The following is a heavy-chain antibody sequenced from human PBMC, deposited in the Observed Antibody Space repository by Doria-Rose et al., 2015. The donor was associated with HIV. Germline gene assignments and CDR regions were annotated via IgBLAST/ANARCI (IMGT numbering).Heavy chain of an antibody. D-gene: IGHD6-13*01. CDR1: GVSLSSPGMG. CDR2: LFSDDER. CDR3: ARIKSSRWYHKYYFDF. J-gene: IGHJ4*02. Sequence: QVTLKESGPVLVKPTETLTLTCTVSGVSLSSPGMGVSWIRQPTGKALEWLAKLFSDDERSYITYLKSRLTISRGTSKSQVVLTMTDMDPVDTATYYCARIKSSRWYHKYYFDFWGQGTLVIVSA. V-gene: IGHV2-26*01.